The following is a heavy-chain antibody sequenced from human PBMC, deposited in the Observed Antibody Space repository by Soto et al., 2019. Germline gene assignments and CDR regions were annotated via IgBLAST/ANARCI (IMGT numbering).Heavy chain of an antibody. CDR1: GFTFSSYA. J-gene: IGHJ4*02. D-gene: IGHD3-22*01. V-gene: IGHV3-30-3*01. CDR3: ARDLADSSGYYGTYYFDY. CDR2: ISYDGSNK. Sequence: GGSLRLSCAASGFTFSSYAMHWVRQAPGKGLEWVAVISYDGSNKYYADSAKGRFTISRDNSKNTLYLQMNSLRAEDTAVYYCARDLADSSGYYGTYYFDYWGQGTLVTVSS.